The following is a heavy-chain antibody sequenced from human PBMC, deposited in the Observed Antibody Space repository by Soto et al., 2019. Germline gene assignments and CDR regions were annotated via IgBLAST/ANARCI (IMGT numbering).Heavy chain of an antibody. J-gene: IGHJ6*03. D-gene: IGHD3-10*01. CDR2: INSDGSST. CDR1: GFTFSSYW. Sequence: EVQLVESGGGLVQPGGSLRLSCAASGFTFSSYWMHWVRQAPGKGLVWVSRINSDGSSTSYADSGKGRFTISRDNAKNTLYLQMNRLRAEDTAVYYCARVKVRGWDYYYMDVWGKGTTVTVSS. V-gene: IGHV3-74*01. CDR3: ARVKVRGWDYYYMDV.